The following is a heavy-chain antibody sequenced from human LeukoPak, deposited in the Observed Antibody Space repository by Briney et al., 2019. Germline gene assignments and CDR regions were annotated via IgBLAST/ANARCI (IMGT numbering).Heavy chain of an antibody. CDR3: ARFIAARTYYFDY. D-gene: IGHD6-6*01. V-gene: IGHV4-61*01. J-gene: IGHJ4*02. Sequence: SETLSLTCTVSGGSISSGSYYWSWIRQPPGKGLEWIGYIYYSGSTNYNPSLKSRVTISVDTSKNQFSLKLSSVTAADTAVYYCARFIAARTYYFDYWGQGTLVTVSS. CDR2: IYYSGST. CDR1: GGSISSGSYY.